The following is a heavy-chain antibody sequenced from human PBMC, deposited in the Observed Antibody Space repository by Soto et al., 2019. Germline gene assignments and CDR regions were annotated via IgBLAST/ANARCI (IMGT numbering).Heavy chain of an antibody. V-gene: IGHV4-4*07. Sequence: QVQLQESGPGLVKPSETLSLTCTVSGGSISNYYWSWIRQPAGKGLEWIGRSYTSGSTDYNPSLKSRVTISIDTSKNQVSLKVTSMTAADTAVYYCARERREEIHDGYDIDYWGQGTLVTVSS. CDR3: ARERREEIHDGYDIDY. CDR2: SYTSGST. CDR1: GGSISNYY. J-gene: IGHJ4*02. D-gene: IGHD5-12*01.